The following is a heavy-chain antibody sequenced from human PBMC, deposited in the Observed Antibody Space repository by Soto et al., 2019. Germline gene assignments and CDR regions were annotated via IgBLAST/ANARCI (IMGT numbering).Heavy chain of an antibody. J-gene: IGHJ1*01. CDR1: GFTFSSYA. CDR3: ANDSGLGYSSSWYSGGYFQH. CDR2: ISGSGGST. Sequence: EVQLLESGGGLVQPGGSLRLSCAASGFTFSSYAMSWVRQAPGKGLEWVSAISGSGGSTYYADSVKGRFTISRDNSKNTLYLQMNSLRAEDTAVYYCANDSGLGYSSSWYSGGYFQHCGQGTLVTVSS. D-gene: IGHD6-13*01. V-gene: IGHV3-23*01.